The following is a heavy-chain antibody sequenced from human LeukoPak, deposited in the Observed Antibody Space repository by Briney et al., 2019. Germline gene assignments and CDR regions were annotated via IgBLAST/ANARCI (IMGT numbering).Heavy chain of an antibody. D-gene: IGHD1-26*01. CDR3: ARHNSGTYSPGYYYYGLDV. J-gene: IGHJ6*02. CDR2: IYYSGST. V-gene: IGHV4-59*08. CDR1: GGSISSYY. Sequence: SETLSLTCTVSGGSISSYYWSWIRQPPGKGLEWIGYIYYSGSTNYNPSLKSRVTISVDTSKNQFSLKLSSVTAADTAVYFCARHNSGTYSPGYYYYGLDVWGQGTTVTVSS.